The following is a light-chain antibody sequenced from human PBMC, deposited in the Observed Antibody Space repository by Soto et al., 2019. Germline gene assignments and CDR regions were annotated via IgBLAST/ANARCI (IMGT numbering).Light chain of an antibody. CDR2: DAS. J-gene: IGKJ2*01. Sequence: EIVMTQSPATLSVSAGESVTLSCRASQSVATYVTWYQQKPGQAPRLLIYDASIRATDVPARFSGSGSGTEFPLTISSLQSEDFAVYYCQHYHHWPSFSFCPGTKLEIK. V-gene: IGKV3-15*01. CDR3: QHYHHWPSFS. CDR1: QSVATY.